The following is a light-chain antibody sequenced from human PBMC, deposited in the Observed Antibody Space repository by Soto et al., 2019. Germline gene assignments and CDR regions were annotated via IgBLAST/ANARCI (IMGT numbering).Light chain of an antibody. CDR3: SSYSSSSAFYV. Sequence: QSALTQPASVSGSPGQSITISCTGTSSDIGGFYYVSWYQHHPGKDPKPMIYQVSNRPSGVSNRFSGSKSGNTASLTISGLQAEDEADYFCSSYSSSSAFYVFGAGTKVTVL. CDR2: QVS. CDR1: SSDIGGFYY. V-gene: IGLV2-14*01. J-gene: IGLJ1*01.